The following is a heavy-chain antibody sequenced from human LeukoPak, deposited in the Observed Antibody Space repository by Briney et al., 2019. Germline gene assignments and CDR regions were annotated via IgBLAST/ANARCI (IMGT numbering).Heavy chain of an antibody. CDR2: INHSGST. J-gene: IGHJ4*02. V-gene: IGHV4-34*01. CDR3: ARGFKYHNSKLDY. Sequence: SETLSLTRAVYGGSFSGYYWSWIRQPPGKGLEWIGEINHSGSTNYNPSLKSRVTISVDTSKNQFSLKLSSVTAADTAVYYCARGFKYHNSKLDYWGQGTLVTVSS. D-gene: IGHD1-1*01. CDR1: GGSFSGYY.